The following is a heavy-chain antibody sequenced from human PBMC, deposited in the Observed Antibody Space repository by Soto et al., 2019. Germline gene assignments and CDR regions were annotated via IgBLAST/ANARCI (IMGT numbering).Heavy chain of an antibody. CDR2: IIPIFGTA. Sequence: QVQLVQSGAEVKKPGSSVKVSCKASGGTFSSYAISWVRQAPGQGLEWMGGIIPIFGTANYAQKFQGRVTITADESTSTAYMVLSSLRSEDTAVYYCAGGRNPYYYDSSGYYFQHWGQGTLVTVSS. V-gene: IGHV1-69*01. CDR3: AGGRNPYYYDSSGYYFQH. J-gene: IGHJ1*01. CDR1: GGTFSSYA. D-gene: IGHD3-22*01.